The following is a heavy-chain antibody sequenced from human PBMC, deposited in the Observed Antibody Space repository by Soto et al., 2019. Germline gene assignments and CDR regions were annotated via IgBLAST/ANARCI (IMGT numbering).Heavy chain of an antibody. Sequence: GASVKVSCKASGYTFTGYYMHWVRQAPGQGLEWMGWINPNSGGTNYAQKFQGWVTMTRDTSISTAYMELSRLRSDDTAVYYCARGAPINRRLQYHTNYYYYGMDVWGQGTTVTVSS. J-gene: IGHJ6*02. CDR3: ARGAPINRRLQYHTNYYYYGMDV. V-gene: IGHV1-2*04. CDR2: INPNSGGT. D-gene: IGHD4-4*01. CDR1: GYTFTGYY.